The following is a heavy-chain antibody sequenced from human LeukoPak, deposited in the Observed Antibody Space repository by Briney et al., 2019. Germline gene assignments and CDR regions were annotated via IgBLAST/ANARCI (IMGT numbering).Heavy chain of an antibody. D-gene: IGHD3-10*01. CDR1: GFTFSTSA. V-gene: IGHV3-23*01. CDR2: ISGSGDST. Sequence: GGSLRLSCAASGFTFSTSAMNWVRQAPGKGLEWVSTISGSGDSTYSADSVKGRFTISRDNSRNTLYLQMNSLRAEDTAGYYCARALDGSWSYYKGSSWGQGTLVTVSS. CDR3: ARALDGSWSYYKGSS. J-gene: IGHJ5*02.